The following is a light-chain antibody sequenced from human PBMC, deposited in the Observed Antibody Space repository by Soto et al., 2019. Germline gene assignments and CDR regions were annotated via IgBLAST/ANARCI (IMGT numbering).Light chain of an antibody. J-gene: IGKJ5*01. CDR1: QGISNA. CDR2: DAS. V-gene: IGKV1-13*02. Sequence: AIPLTQSPSSLSASVGHTVTITCRASQGISNALAWYQQIPGKPPKLLIYDASTLESGVPSRFSGSGSGTDFTLAISSLQPGEFATYYCQQFTGFPTFGQGTRLEIQ. CDR3: QQFTGFPT.